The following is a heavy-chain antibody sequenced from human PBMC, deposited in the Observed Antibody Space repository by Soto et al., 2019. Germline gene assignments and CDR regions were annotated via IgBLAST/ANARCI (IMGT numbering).Heavy chain of an antibody. CDR1: GGSISSSGYY. V-gene: IGHV4-31*03. CDR2: IYHSGST. Sequence: SETLSLTCTVSGGSISSSGYYWSWIRQHPGKGLEWIGYIYHSGSTYYNPSLKSRVTMSVDTSKNQFSLKLISVTAADTAVYYCARGAPRYYFDYWGHGTLVTVSS. CDR3: ARGAPRYYFDY. J-gene: IGHJ4*01.